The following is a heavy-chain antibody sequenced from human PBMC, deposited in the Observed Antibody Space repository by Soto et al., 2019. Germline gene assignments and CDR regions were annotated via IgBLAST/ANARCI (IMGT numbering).Heavy chain of an antibody. V-gene: IGHV3-33*01. D-gene: IGHD3-10*01. Sequence: QVQLVESGGGVVQPGRSLSLSCAASGFTFSSYGIHWVRQAPGKGLEWVAVIWSDGSNKYYADSEKGRFTISRDNTKNTLYLQMNSLRAEDKAVYYCAREGLVRGIKYHAMDVWGQGTTVTVSS. CDR3: AREGLVRGIKYHAMDV. CDR1: GFTFSSYG. CDR2: IWSDGSNK. J-gene: IGHJ6*02.